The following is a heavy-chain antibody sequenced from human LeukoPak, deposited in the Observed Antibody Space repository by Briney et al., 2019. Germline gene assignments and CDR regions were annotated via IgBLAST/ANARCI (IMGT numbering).Heavy chain of an antibody. V-gene: IGHV3-23*01. CDR3: AKDQDYDGFRTGDV. D-gene: IGHD4-23*01. J-gene: IGHJ6*02. Sequence: GGSLRLSCAASGFTFSSYAMSCVRQAPGKGLVWVSAISGSGGSTYYADYVKGRFTISRDNSKNTLYLQMNSLRAEDTAVYYCAKDQDYDGFRTGDVWGQGTTVTVSS. CDR2: ISGSGGST. CDR1: GFTFSSYA.